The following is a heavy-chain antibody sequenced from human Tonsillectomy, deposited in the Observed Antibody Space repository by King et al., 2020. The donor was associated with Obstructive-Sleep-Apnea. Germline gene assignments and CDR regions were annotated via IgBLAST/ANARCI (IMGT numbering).Heavy chain of an antibody. CDR1: GGSIRYYY. CDR3: ARDWGRYSSGSNWFDP. V-gene: IGHV4-59*01. CDR2: IYYSGST. Sequence: QLQESGPGLVKPSETLSLTCSVSGGSIRYYYWTWIRQPPGKGLEWIGNIYYSGSTNYSPSLKSRVSISLDTSKNHFSLKLSSVTAADTAVYYCARDWGRYSSGSNWFDPWAREPGSSSPQ. J-gene: IGHJ5*02. D-gene: IGHD5-18*01.